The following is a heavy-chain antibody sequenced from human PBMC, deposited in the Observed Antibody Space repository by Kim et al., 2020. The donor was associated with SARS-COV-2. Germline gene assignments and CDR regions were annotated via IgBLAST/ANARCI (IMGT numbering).Heavy chain of an antibody. Sequence: GGSLRLSCAASGFTFSSYAMSWVRQAPGKGLEWVSAISGSGGSTYYADSVKGRFTISRDNSKNTLYLQMNSLRAEDTAVYYCAKVGGSDILTGYTWFDPWGQGTLVTVSS. CDR3: AKVGGSDILTGYTWFDP. D-gene: IGHD3-9*01. CDR2: ISGSGGST. V-gene: IGHV3-23*01. CDR1: GFTFSSYA. J-gene: IGHJ5*02.